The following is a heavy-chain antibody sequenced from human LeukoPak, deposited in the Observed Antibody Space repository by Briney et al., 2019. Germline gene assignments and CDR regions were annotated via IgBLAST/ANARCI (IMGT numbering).Heavy chain of an antibody. CDR1: GFTFTIFG. J-gene: IGHJ3*02. V-gene: IGHV3-48*01. CDR3: ARRDDFDI. CDR2: IDARSGIT. Sequence: GGSLRLSCAASGFTFTIFGLNWVRQAPGKGPEWVSYIDARSGITYYADSVQGRFTISRDDARESVFLQMDGLRVDDTAVYYCARRDDFDIWGQGTLVTVSS.